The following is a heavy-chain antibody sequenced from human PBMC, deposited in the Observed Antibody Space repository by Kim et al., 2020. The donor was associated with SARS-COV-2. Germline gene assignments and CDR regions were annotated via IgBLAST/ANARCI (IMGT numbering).Heavy chain of an antibody. D-gene: IGHD2-2*01. CDR3: ASRGAAYCSSTSCPKPKYYFDY. CDR1: GFTFSSYA. V-gene: IGHV3-23*01. Sequence: GGSLRLSCAASGFTFSSYAMSWVRQAPGKGLEWVSAISGSGGSTYYADSVKGRFTISRDNSKNTLYLQMNSLRAEDTAVYYCASRGAAYCSSTSCPKPKYYFDYWGQGTLVTVSS. CDR2: ISGSGGST. J-gene: IGHJ4*02.